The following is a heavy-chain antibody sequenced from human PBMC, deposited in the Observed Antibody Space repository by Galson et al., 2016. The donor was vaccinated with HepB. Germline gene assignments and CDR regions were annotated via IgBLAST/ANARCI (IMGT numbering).Heavy chain of an antibody. J-gene: IGHJ6*02. CDR1: GFTFIRYG. CDR3: AREDRDDNYYYYGMDV. V-gene: IGHV3-33*01. D-gene: IGHD5-24*01. CDR2: IWYDGSNK. Sequence: SLRLSCAASGFTFIRYGMHWVRQAPGKGLEWVAVIWYDGSNKYYADSVKGRFTISRDNSKNTLYLQMNSLRAEDTAVYYCAREDRDDNYYYYGMDVWGQGTTVTVSS.